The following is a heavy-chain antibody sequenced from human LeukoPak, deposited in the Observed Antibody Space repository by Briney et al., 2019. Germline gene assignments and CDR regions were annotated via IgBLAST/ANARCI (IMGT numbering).Heavy chain of an antibody. J-gene: IGHJ4*02. CDR2: ISGSGGGT. Sequence: PGGSLRLSCAASGFTFNNYAMNWVRQGPGKGLEWVSGISGSGGGTYYADSVKGRFTISRDNSKDTLYLQMNSLRAEDTAVYYCARNENSGWGYFDYWGQGTLVTVSS. V-gene: IGHV3-23*01. CDR3: ARNENSGWGYFDY. D-gene: IGHD5-12*01. CDR1: GFTFNNYA.